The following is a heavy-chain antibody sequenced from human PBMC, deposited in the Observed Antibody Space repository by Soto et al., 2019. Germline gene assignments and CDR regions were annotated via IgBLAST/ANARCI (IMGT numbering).Heavy chain of an antibody. CDR3: AKQYNLGGLEDY. J-gene: IGHJ4*02. CDR2: ISYDGSSE. Sequence: GGSLRLSCAASGFTFSVHGIHWVRQAPGKGLEWVAVISYDGSSEYYADSVKGRFSVSRDNSNNMAYLQMNSLRVEDTAMYYCAKQYNLGGLEDYWGQGTLVTVSS. V-gene: IGHV3-30*18. CDR1: GFTFSVHG. D-gene: IGHD1-20*01.